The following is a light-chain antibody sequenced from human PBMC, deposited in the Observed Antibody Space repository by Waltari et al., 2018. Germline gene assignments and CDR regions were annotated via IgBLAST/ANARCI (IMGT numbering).Light chain of an antibody. CDR3: QQYNNLWT. Sequence: EIVMTQSPATLSVSPGERATLSCRASQSVSSNLAWYQQKPGQAPRLLISGASTRATGIPARFRGSGSGTEFTLTISSLQSEDFAVYYCQQYNNLWTFGQGTKVEIK. J-gene: IGKJ1*01. V-gene: IGKV3-15*01. CDR2: GAS. CDR1: QSVSSN.